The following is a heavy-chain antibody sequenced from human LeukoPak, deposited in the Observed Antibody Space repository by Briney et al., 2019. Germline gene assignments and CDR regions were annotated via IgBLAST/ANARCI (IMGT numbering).Heavy chain of an antibody. V-gene: IGHV1-69*13. CDR3: ARDTPLRLENWFDP. Sequence: ASVKVSCKPSGGTFSSYAISWVRQAPGQGLEWMGGIITIFGTAKYAQKFQGRVTITADETTTTAYMELSSLRSEDTAVYYCARDTPLRLENWFDPWGQGTLVTVSS. D-gene: IGHD1-1*01. CDR2: IITIFGTA. CDR1: GGTFSSYA. J-gene: IGHJ5*02.